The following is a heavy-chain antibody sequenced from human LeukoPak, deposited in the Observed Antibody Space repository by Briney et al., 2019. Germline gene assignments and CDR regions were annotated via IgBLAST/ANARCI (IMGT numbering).Heavy chain of an antibody. V-gene: IGHV1-2*02. CDR3: ARDRAAAGINWFDP. J-gene: IGHJ5*02. D-gene: IGHD6-13*01. CDR1: GGTFSSYA. CDR2: INPNSGGT. Sequence: ASVKVSCKASGGTFSSYAISWVRQAPGQGLEWMGWINPNSGGTNYAQKFQGRVTMTRDTSISTAYMELSRLRSDDTAVYYCARDRAAAGINWFDPWGQGTLVTVSS.